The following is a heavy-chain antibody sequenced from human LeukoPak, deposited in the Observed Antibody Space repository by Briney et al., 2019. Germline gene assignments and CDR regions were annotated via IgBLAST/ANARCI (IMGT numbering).Heavy chain of an antibody. CDR3: ARVGQWLPFDP. J-gene: IGHJ5*02. V-gene: IGHV4-59*01. CDR2: IYYSGST. D-gene: IGHD5-12*01. CDR1: GSSISSYY. Sequence: PSETLSLTCTVSGSSISSYYWSWIRQPPGKGLEWIGYIYYSGSTNYNPSLKSRVTISVDTSKNQFSLKLSSVTAADTAVYYCARVGQWLPFDPWGQGTLVTVSS.